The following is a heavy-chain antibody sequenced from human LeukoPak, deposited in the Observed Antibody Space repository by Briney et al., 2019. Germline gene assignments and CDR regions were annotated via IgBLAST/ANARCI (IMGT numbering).Heavy chain of an antibody. Sequence: GGSLRLSCATFGFTFSNYAMSWVRQAPGKGLEWVSAISGSGGSTYYADSVKGRFTISRDNSKNTLYLQMNSLRAEDTAVYYCAKEPDYYGSGRDWFDPWGQGTLVTVSS. J-gene: IGHJ5*02. V-gene: IGHV3-23*01. CDR2: ISGSGGST. D-gene: IGHD3-10*01. CDR3: AKEPDYYGSGRDWFDP. CDR1: GFTFSNYA.